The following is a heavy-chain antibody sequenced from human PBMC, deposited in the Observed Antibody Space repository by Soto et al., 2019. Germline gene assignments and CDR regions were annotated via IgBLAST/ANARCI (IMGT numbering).Heavy chain of an antibody. D-gene: IGHD2-2*01. V-gene: IGHV5-10-1*01. Sequence: PGESMKISCTGSGSITTSYWISWVRPMAGKRQEWMGSIDPSDAYTNYSPSFQGHVTISADKSISTAYLQWSSLKASDTAMYYCARQSPGDLEYCSSTSCSQGYGMGVWGQGTTVTVSS. J-gene: IGHJ6*02. CDR2: IDPSDAYT. CDR1: GSITTSYW. CDR3: ARQSPGDLEYCSSTSCSQGYGMGV.